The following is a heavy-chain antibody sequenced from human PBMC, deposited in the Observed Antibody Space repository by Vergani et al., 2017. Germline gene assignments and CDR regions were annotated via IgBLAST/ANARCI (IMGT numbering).Heavy chain of an antibody. V-gene: IGHV3-30-3*01. Sequence: QVQLVESGGGVVQPGRSLRLSCAASGFTFSSYAMHWVRQAPGKGLEWVAVISYDGSNKYYADSVKGRITITRDNSNNTLYLQMNSLRAEDTAVYYCARGGAFESPSRNYYYYMDVWGKGTTVTVSS. CDR1: GFTFSSYA. CDR3: ARGGAFESPSRNYYYYMDV. CDR2: ISYDGSNK. J-gene: IGHJ6*03. D-gene: IGHD1-26*01.